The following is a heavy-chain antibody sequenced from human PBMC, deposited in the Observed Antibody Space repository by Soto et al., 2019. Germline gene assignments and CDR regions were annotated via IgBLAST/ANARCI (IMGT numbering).Heavy chain of an antibody. Sequence: VGSLRLSCASSVFTFSSYAMSCVRQSPGKWLEWVSAISGSGGSTYYADSVKGRFTISRDNSKNTLYLQMNSLRAEDTAVYYCAKVGSMIVVRGPFDMWRQGTMVSVSS. V-gene: IGHV3-23*01. J-gene: IGHJ3*02. CDR1: VFTFSSYA. D-gene: IGHD3-22*01. CDR2: ISGSGGST. CDR3: AKVGSMIVVRGPFDM.